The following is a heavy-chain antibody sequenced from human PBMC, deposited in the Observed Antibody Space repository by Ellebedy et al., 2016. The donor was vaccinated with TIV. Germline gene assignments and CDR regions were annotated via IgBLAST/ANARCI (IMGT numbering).Heavy chain of an antibody. D-gene: IGHD1-1*01. V-gene: IGHV3-15*07. CDR1: GLTLSTAW. CDR3: ATETATAGY. CDR2: VKRKSDGVTI. Sequence: GESLKISCAASGLTLSTAWMHWVRQAPGKGLEWVGSVKRKSDGVTIDYGAPVKGRFTISTDDSKTTLYLQMNSLKTEDTAVYYCATETATAGYWGQGTLVTVSS. J-gene: IGHJ4*02.